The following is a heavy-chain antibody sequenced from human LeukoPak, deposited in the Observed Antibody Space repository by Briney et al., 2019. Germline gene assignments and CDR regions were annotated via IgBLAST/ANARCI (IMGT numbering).Heavy chain of an antibody. CDR3: AKDLDTAMAPPKFDY. D-gene: IGHD5-18*01. J-gene: IGHJ4*02. CDR1: GFTFSSYA. V-gene: IGHV3-23*01. CDR2: ISGGGGST. Sequence: GGSLRLSCAASGFTFSSYAMSWVRQAPGKGLEWVSAISGGGGSTYYADSVKGRFTISRDNSKNTLYLQMNSLRAEDTAVYYCAKDLDTAMAPPKFDYWGQGTLVTVSS.